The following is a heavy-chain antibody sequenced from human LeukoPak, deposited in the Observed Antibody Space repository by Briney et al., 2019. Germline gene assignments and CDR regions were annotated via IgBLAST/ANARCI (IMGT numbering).Heavy chain of an antibody. J-gene: IGHJ4*02. D-gene: IGHD1-26*01. CDR2: VNNKGNNK. CDR3: AKDVRGGPILGAGSVDF. V-gene: IGHV3-23*05. CDR1: RFTFSRYA. Sequence: GRSLRLSCAATRFTFSRYAMSWVRQAPGKGLEWVSSVNNKGNNKYYADSVKGRFTISRDNSKNTLYLQMDSLRAEDTAVYYCAKDVRGGPILGAGSVDFWGQGTLVTVSS.